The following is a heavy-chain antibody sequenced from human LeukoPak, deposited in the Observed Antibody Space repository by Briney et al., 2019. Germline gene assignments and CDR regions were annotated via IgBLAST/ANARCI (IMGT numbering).Heavy chain of an antibody. J-gene: IGHJ3*02. CDR1: GLTFSGYD. Sequence: GGSLRLSCAASGLTFSGYDMHWVRQAPGKGLEWVAVIWYDGSNKYYADSVKGRFTISRDNSKNTLYLQMNSLRAEDTAVYYCARDNITTDAFDIWGQGTMVTVSS. CDR2: IWYDGSNK. V-gene: IGHV3-33*08. CDR3: ARDNITTDAFDI. D-gene: IGHD2/OR15-2a*01.